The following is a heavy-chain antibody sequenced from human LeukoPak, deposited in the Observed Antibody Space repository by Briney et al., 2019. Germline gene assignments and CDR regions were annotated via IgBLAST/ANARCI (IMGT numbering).Heavy chain of an antibody. J-gene: IGHJ4*02. Sequence: PSETLSLTCTVSGGSISSSSYYWGWIRQPPGKGLEWIGSIYYSGSTYYNPSLKSRVTISVDTSKNQFSLKLSSVTAADTAVYYCARHTYDSSGYYYLAYYFDYWAREPWSPSPQ. D-gene: IGHD3-22*01. CDR2: IYYSGST. V-gene: IGHV4-39*01. CDR1: GGSISSSSYY. CDR3: ARHTYDSSGYYYLAYYFDY.